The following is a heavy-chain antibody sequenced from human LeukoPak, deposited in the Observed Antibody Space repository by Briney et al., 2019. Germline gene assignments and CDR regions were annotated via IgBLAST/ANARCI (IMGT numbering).Heavy chain of an antibody. CDR2: ISGDGGST. V-gene: IGHV3-43*02. J-gene: IGHJ4*02. Sequence: GGSLRLSCAASGFTFDDYAMHWVRQAPGKGLEWVSLISGDGGSTYYADSVKGRFTISRDNSKNSLYLQMNSLRTEDTALYYYAKGLEGDSSGYYLFDYWGQGTLVTVSS. CDR3: AKGLEGDSSGYYLFDY. D-gene: IGHD3-22*01. CDR1: GFTFDDYA.